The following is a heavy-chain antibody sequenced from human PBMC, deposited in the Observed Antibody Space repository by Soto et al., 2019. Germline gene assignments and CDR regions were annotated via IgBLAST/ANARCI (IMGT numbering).Heavy chain of an antibody. CDR2: INAGNGNT. J-gene: IGHJ4*02. CDR3: ARIIVVVTALDY. Sequence: VQLVQSGAEEKKPGASVKVSCKASGYTFTSYAMHWVRQAPGQSLEWMGWINAGNGNTKYAQKFQGRVTITRDTSESTAYMELSSLRSEDTAVYYFARIIVVVTALDYWGQGTLVTVSS. D-gene: IGHD2-21*02. CDR1: GYTFTSYA. V-gene: IGHV1-3*05.